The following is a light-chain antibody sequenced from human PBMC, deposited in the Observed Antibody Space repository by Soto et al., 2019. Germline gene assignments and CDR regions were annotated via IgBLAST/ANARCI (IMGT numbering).Light chain of an antibody. V-gene: IGKV3-15*01. CDR2: AAS. J-gene: IGKJ3*01. CDR1: HSVSTN. CDR3: QEYSKWPLFT. Sequence: EIVVTQSPGILSVSPGDRATLSFRASHSVSTNLAWYQQKPGQAPTLLIYAASTRATGIPARFTGSGSGTDFTLTISSLQSEDFAVYYCQEYSKWPLFTFGPGTRVDIK.